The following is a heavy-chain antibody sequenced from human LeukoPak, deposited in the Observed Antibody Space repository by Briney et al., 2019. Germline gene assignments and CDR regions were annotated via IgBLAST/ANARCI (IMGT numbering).Heavy chain of an antibody. CDR1: GYTFTDYY. CDR2: INPDTGAT. V-gene: IGHV1-2*02. Sequence: ASVKVSCKSSGYTFTDYYVHWVRQAAGQGLEWMGWINPDTGATRYSRKFHGRVTMTRDTSINTAYMDLTSLTSDDTAVFSCVKGAIGVPPPDPPPRFDTWCQGTLVTVSS. CDR3: VKGAIGVPPPDPPPRFDT. J-gene: IGHJ5*02. D-gene: IGHD2-8*01.